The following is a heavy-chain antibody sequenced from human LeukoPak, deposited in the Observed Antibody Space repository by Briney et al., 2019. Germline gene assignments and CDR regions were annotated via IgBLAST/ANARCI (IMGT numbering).Heavy chain of an antibody. V-gene: IGHV1-46*01. D-gene: IGHD6-19*01. J-gene: IGHJ4*02. Sequence: GASVKVSCKASGYTFTSYYMHWVRQAPGQGLEWMGIINPSGGSTSYAQKFQGRVTMTRDTSISTAYMELSRLRSDDTAVYYCARVLYIAVAGLFDYWGQGTLVTVSS. CDR1: GYTFTSYY. CDR3: ARVLYIAVAGLFDY. CDR2: INPSGGST.